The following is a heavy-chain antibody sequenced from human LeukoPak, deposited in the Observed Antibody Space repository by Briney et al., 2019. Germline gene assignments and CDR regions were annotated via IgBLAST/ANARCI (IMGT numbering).Heavy chain of an antibody. V-gene: IGHV4-61*01. D-gene: IGHD3-10*01. J-gene: IGHJ5*02. CDR3: ARSYGSRSYYPFDP. Sequence: SETLSLTCTVSGGSVSSDTYCWSWLRQPPGKGLEWIGYISYNGASNYNPSLKSRVTMSVDTSKNQFSLKLSSVIAADTAVYYLARSYGSRSYYPFDPWGQGTLVTVSS. CDR1: GGSVSSDTYC. CDR2: ISYNGAS.